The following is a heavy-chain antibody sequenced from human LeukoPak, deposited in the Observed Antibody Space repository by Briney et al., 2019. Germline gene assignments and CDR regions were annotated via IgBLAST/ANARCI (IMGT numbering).Heavy chain of an antibody. Sequence: SETLSLTCTVSGGSISSSSYYWGWIRQTPGKGLEWIGNIFYSGGTYYSPSLTSRVTISLDTSRNQFSLKLNSVTAADTAVYYCARGIAAAEDAFDIWGQGTMVTVSS. CDR3: ARGIAAAEDAFDI. V-gene: IGHV4-39*07. J-gene: IGHJ3*02. CDR2: IFYSGGT. D-gene: IGHD6-13*01. CDR1: GGSISSSSYY.